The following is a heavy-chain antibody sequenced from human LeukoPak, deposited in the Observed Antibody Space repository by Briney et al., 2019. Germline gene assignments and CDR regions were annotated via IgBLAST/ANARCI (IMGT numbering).Heavy chain of an antibody. J-gene: IGHJ4*02. D-gene: IGHD3-10*01. CDR3: ARDFSGAIDY. CDR2: INSDGRST. V-gene: IGHV3-74*01. Sequence: PGGSLRLSCPASGFTFSSNLMHWVRQGPGKGLVWVSHINSDGRSTRYADSVKGRFTISRDNAKNTVYLQMNSLRAEDTAVYFCARDFSGAIDYWGQGTQVTVSS. CDR1: GFTFSSNL.